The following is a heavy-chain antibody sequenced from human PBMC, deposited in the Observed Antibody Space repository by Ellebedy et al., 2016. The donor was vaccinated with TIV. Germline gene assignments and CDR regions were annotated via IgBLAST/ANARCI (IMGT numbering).Heavy chain of an antibody. CDR1: GFTFSSYA. V-gene: IGHV3-30-3*01. CDR3: ARDRDYGSGSYFVY. D-gene: IGHD3-10*01. Sequence: PGGSLRLSCAASGFTFSSYAMHWVRQAPGKGLEWVAVISYDGSNKYYADSVKGRFTISRDNSKNTLYLQMNSLRAEDTAVYYCARDRDYGSGSYFVYWGQGTLVTVSS. CDR2: ISYDGSNK. J-gene: IGHJ4*02.